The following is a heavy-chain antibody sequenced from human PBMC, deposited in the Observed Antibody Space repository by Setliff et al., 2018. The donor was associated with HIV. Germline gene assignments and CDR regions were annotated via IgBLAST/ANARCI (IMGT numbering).Heavy chain of an antibody. Sequence: SETLSLTCAVYGGSFSGYYWNWIRQPPGKGLEWVGEINLIGRTNYNPSLKSRVTMSVDTSKNQFSLKLTSVTAADTAIYYCARTSSKFYAGNGMDVWGKGTTVTVSS. J-gene: IGHJ6*04. D-gene: IGHD6-13*01. CDR1: GGSFSGYY. CDR2: INLIGRT. CDR3: ARTSSKFYAGNGMDV. V-gene: IGHV4-34*01.